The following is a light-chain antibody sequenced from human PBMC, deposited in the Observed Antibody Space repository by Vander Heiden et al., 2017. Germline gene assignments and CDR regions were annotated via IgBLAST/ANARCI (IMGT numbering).Light chain of an antibody. V-gene: IGKV2-30*01. CDR3: MQGSHWPLT. J-gene: IGKJ4*01. CDR2: RVS. CDR1: QSLVNSDGNTY. Sequence: DVVMTQSPLSLHVTLGQAAAISCRSSQSLVNSDGNTYLSWFQQRPGQSPRRLIYRVSNRDSGVPDRISGSGSGTDFTLKISRVEAEDVGVYFCMQGSHWPLTFGGGTRVEIK.